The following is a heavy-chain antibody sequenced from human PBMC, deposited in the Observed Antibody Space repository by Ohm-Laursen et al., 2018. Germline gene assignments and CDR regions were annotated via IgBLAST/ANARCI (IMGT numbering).Heavy chain of an antibody. Sequence: SLRLSCTAAGFTFSSYEMNWVRQGPGKGLEWVSYISSTGRSIYYADSVKGRFTISRDNAKKSLYLQMNYLRTEDTAFYYCTKDTRLGESSLYGWYFDVWGRGTLVTVSS. CDR1: GFTFSSYE. V-gene: IGHV3-48*03. D-gene: IGHD3-16*02. CDR3: TKDTRLGESSLYGWYFDV. CDR2: ISSTGRSI. J-gene: IGHJ2*01.